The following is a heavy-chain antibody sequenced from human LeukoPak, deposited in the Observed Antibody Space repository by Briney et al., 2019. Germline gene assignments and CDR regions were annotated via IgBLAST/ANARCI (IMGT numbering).Heavy chain of an antibody. J-gene: IGHJ4*02. V-gene: IGHV4-4*09. D-gene: IGHD2-2*02. CDR2: IYTSGST. CDR3: ARLNYRSTSCYTMGYFDY. Sequence: SETLSLTCTVSGGSISSYYWSWIRQPPGKGLEWIGYIYTSGSTNYNPSLKSRVTISVDTSKNQFSLKLSSVTAADTAVYYCARLNYRSTSCYTMGYFDYWGQGTLVTVSS. CDR1: GGSISSYY.